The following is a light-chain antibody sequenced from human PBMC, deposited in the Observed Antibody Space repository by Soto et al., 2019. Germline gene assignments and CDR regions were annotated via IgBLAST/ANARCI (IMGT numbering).Light chain of an antibody. CDR2: TNN. Sequence: QSVLTQPPSASGTPGQRVTISCSGSSPNIGSNPVSWYQHLPGTAPKVLIFTNNQRPSGVPDRVSGSKSGTSASLAISGLRSEDEAHYYCAAWDDSLEGVVLGGGTQLTVL. CDR1: SPNIGSNP. CDR3: AAWDDSLEGVV. V-gene: IGLV1-44*01. J-gene: IGLJ3*02.